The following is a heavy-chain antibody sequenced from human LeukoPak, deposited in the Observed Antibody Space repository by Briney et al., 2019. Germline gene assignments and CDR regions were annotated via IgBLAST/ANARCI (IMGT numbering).Heavy chain of an antibody. CDR1: GYTFTSYG. CDR3: ARAYSGYDLGFDP. CDR2: ISAYNGNT. Sequence: SVKASCKASGYTFTSYGISWVRQAPGPGLEGVGWISAYNGNTNYAQKLQGRVTRTTDTSTSTAYMELRSLRSDDTAVYYCARAYSGYDLGFDPWGQGTLVTVSS. V-gene: IGHV1-18*01. D-gene: IGHD5-12*01. J-gene: IGHJ5*02.